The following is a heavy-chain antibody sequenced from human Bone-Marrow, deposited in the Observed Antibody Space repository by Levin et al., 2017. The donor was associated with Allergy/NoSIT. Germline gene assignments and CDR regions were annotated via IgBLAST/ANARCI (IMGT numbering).Heavy chain of an antibody. CDR2: ISYDGSNK. D-gene: IGHD6-6*01. Sequence: PGGSLRLSCAASGFTFSSYAMHWVRQAPGKGLEWVAVISYDGSNKYYADSVKGRFTISRDNSKNTLYLQMNSLRAEDTAVYYCARPLSSIAAQFTDYWGQGTLVTVSS. J-gene: IGHJ4*02. V-gene: IGHV3-30*04. CDR3: ARPLSSIAAQFTDY. CDR1: GFTFSSYA.